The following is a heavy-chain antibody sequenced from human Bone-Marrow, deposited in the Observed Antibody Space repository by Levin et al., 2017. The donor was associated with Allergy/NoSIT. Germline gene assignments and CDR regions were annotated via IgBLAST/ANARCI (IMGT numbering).Heavy chain of an antibody. D-gene: IGHD5-18*01. V-gene: IGHV4-31*03. CDR2: IYYSGST. CDR1: GGSISSGGYY. J-gene: IGHJ4*02. Sequence: SETLSLTCTVSGGSISSGGYYWSWIRQHPGKGLEWIGYIYYSGSTYYNPSLKSRFTISVDTSKNHFSLKLSSVTAAETAVYYCARTGYAGPRIDYWGQETLVTVS. CDR3: ARTGYAGPRIDY.